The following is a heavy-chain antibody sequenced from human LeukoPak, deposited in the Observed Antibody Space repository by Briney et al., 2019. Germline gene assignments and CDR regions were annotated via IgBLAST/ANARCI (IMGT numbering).Heavy chain of an antibody. CDR3: ARDSTSSSNDY. CDR2: INPNSGGT. CDR1: GYTFTVYY. J-gene: IGHJ4*02. V-gene: IGHV1-2*02. D-gene: IGHD6-13*01. Sequence: ASVNVSFTASGYTFTVYYMHWVRQAPGQGLEWMGWINPNSGGTNYAQKFQGRVTMTRDTSISTAYMELSRLRSDDTAVYYCARDSTSSSNDYWGQGTLVTVSS.